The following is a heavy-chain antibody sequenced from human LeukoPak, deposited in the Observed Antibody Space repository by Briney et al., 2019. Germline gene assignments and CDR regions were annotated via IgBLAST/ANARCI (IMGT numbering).Heavy chain of an antibody. Sequence: GESLKISCKGSGYSFTSYWIGCVRQMPGKGLEWMGIIYPGDSDTRYSPSFQGQVTISADKSISTAYLQWSSLKASDTAMYYCARLALDYDILTGYYSPYWYFDLWGRGTLVTVSS. CDR2: IYPGDSDT. CDR3: ARLALDYDILTGYYSPYWYFDL. CDR1: GYSFTSYW. J-gene: IGHJ2*01. V-gene: IGHV5-51*01. D-gene: IGHD3-9*01.